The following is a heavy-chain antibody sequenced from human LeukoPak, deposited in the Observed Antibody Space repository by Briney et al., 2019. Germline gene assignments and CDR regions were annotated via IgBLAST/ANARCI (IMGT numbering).Heavy chain of an antibody. V-gene: IGHV1-46*01. CDR2: INPSGGST. D-gene: IGHD3-22*01. CDR1: GYTFTSYY. CDR3: ARARITMIVVASAFDI. Sequence: ASVKVSCKASGYTFTSYYMHWVRQAPGQGLEWMGIINPSGGSTSYAQKFQGRVTMTRDTSTSTVYVELSSLRSEDTAVYYCARARITMIVVASAFDIWGQGTMVTVSS. J-gene: IGHJ3*02.